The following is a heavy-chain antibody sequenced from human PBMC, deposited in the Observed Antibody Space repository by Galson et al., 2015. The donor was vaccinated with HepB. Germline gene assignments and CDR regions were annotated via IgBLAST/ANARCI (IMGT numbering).Heavy chain of an antibody. CDR1: GYTFTSYG. Sequence: QSGAEVKKPGASVKVSCKASGYTFTSYGISWVRQAPGQGLEWMGWISAYNGNTNYAQKLQGRVTMTTDTSTSTAYMELRSLRSDDTAVYYCARVPGHYYYDSSGYVDYWGQGTLVTVSS. D-gene: IGHD3-22*01. V-gene: IGHV1-18*04. J-gene: IGHJ4*02. CDR2: ISAYNGNT. CDR3: ARVPGHYYYDSSGYVDY.